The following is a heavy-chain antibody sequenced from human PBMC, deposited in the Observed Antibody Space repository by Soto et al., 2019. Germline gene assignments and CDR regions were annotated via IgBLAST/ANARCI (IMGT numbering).Heavy chain of an antibody. J-gene: IGHJ4*02. V-gene: IGHV3-23*01. D-gene: IGHD3-22*01. CDR3: ARGRSYYVRSGSSAPPY. CDR1: GFTFSSYA. CDR2: ISGSAATT. Sequence: EVQLLESGGGLVQPGGSLRLSCAASGFTFSSYAMNWVRQAPGKGLEWVSAISGSAATTHFADSVKGRFTITSDNANNTLYLQMNRLRAEDTAVYCCARGRSYYVRSGSSAPPYRGEGTLVTVSS.